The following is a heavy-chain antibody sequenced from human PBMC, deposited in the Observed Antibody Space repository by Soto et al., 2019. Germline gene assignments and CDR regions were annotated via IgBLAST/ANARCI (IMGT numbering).Heavy chain of an antibody. D-gene: IGHD6-19*01. V-gene: IGHV3-74*01. CDR1: GFIFSTYW. J-gene: IGHJ3*02. CDR2: INSDGSTT. CDR3: ARGGGNSDWYSAFDI. Sequence: EVQLVESGGGLVQPGGSLRLSCASTGFIFSTYWVHWVRQAPGKGLVWVSRINSDGSTTNYADSVKGRFTISRDNAKNTLYLQMNSLRDEDTAVYYCARGGGNSDWYSAFDIWGQGTMVTVSS.